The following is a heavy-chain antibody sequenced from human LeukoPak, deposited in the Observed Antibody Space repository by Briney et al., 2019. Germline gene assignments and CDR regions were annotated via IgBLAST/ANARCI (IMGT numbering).Heavy chain of an antibody. J-gene: IGHJ3*01. Sequence: SETLSLTCTVSGGSISSYYWSWIRQPPGKGLEWIGYIYYSGSTNYNPSLKSRVTMSVDTSKNQFSLKLSSVTAADTAVYYCARDSHYYGSALFWGQGTMVTVSS. CDR3: ARDSHYYGSALF. D-gene: IGHD3-10*01. V-gene: IGHV4-59*12. CDR2: IYYSGST. CDR1: GGSISSYY.